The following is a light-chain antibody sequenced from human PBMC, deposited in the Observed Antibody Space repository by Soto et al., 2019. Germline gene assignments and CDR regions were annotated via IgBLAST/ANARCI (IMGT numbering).Light chain of an antibody. Sequence: EILLTQSPATLSLSPGEGATLSCRASQSVSSSFLAWYQQQPGQAPRLLIYATSRRAPGIPDRFSGSGSGTDFTLTISRLEPEDFAVYYCHQFDSSLTFGQGTKVAIK. CDR1: QSVSSSF. CDR2: ATS. CDR3: HQFDSSLT. J-gene: IGKJ1*01. V-gene: IGKV3-20*01.